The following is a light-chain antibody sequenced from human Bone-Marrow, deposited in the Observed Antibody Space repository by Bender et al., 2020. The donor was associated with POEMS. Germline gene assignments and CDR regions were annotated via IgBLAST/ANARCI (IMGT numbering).Light chain of an antibody. CDR2: QDT. CDR1: KLGEEY. Sequence: SYELTQPPSVSESPGQKATITCSGEKLGEEYACWYQQKPGQSPVVVIYQDTKRPSGIPERFSGSTSGNTASLTISGTQTMDEADYYCQSWGRNTAVFGGGTQLTVL. CDR3: QSWGRNTAV. V-gene: IGLV3-1*01. J-gene: IGLJ2*01.